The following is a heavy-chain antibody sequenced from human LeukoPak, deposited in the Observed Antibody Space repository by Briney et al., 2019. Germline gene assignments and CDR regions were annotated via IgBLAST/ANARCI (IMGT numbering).Heavy chain of an antibody. V-gene: IGHV3-48*03. CDR1: GFTFSSYE. CDR2: ISSAGSTI. CDR3: ARDKSYSSSWVGFDY. Sequence: PGGSLRLSCAASGFTFSSYEMNWVRQAPGKGLEWVSYISSAGSTIYYADSVKGRFTISRDNAKNSLYLQMNSLRAEDTAVYYCARDKSYSSSWVGFDYWGQGTLVTVSS. D-gene: IGHD6-13*01. J-gene: IGHJ4*02.